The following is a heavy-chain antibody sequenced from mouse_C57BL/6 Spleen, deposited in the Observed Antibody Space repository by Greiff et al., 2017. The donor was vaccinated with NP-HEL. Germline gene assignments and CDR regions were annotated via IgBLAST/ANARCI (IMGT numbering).Heavy chain of an antibody. Sequence: EVQVVESGGGLVQPGGSLKLSCAASGFTFSDYYMYWVRQTPEKRLEWVAYISNGGGSTYYPDTVKGRFTISRDNAKNTLYLQMSRLKSEDTAMYYCARPLTLYAMDYWGQGTSVTVSS. V-gene: IGHV5-12*01. D-gene: IGHD4-1*01. CDR3: ARPLTLYAMDY. CDR2: ISNGGGST. J-gene: IGHJ4*01. CDR1: GFTFSDYY.